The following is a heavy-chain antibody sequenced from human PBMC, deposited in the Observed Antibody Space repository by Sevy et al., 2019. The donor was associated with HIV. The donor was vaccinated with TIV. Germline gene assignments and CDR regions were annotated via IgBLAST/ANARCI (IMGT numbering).Heavy chain of an antibody. J-gene: IGHJ4*02. CDR1: GGSIRSSSYY. V-gene: IGHV4-39*01. CDR3: ARLLYDRSGYYYFNS. CDR2: IYYSGST. Sequence: SETLSLTCSVSGGSIRSSSYYWGWIRQPPGKGLEWMGGIYYSGSTYDNPSLKSRVTISVDTSKNQFSLKLSSVTAADTAVYYCARLLYDRSGYYYFNSWGQGTLVTVSS. D-gene: IGHD3-22*01.